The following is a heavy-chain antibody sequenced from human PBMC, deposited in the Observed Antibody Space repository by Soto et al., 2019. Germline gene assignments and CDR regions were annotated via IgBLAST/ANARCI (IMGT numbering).Heavy chain of an antibody. CDR2: IFYGGST. CDR3: AKSRPNYYYYYGMDV. CDR1: GGSISSYY. Sequence: QVQLQESGPGLVKPSETLSLTCTVSGGSISSYYWSWIRQPPGKGLEWIGYIFYGGSTNYNPSLKSRVTISVDTSKNQFSLKLSSVTAADTAVYYCAKSRPNYYYYYGMDVWGQGTTVTVSS. V-gene: IGHV4-59*01. J-gene: IGHJ6*02.